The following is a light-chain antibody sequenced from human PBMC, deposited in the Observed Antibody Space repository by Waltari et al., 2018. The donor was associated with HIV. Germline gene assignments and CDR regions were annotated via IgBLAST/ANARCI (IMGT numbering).Light chain of an antibody. CDR2: MND. CDR1: GSTIGPYS. CDR3: AVWDDSLGGAV. Sequence: QSVVTPPPSASGTPGQRVTISCSGSGSTIGPYSVTWYQHSPGTAPKLLIYMNDQRPSGVPGRFSGSQSGTSASLAISGLQYDDEADYYCAVWDDSLGGAVFGGGTKLTVL. J-gene: IGLJ2*01. V-gene: IGLV1-47*01.